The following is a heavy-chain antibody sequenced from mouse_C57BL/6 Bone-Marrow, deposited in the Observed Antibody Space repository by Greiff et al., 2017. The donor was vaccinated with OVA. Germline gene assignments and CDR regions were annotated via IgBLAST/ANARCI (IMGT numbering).Heavy chain of an antibody. CDR3: ARRDYYGSSYDY. CDR1: GYTFTSYW. V-gene: IGHV1-50*01. Sequence: QVQLKESGAELVKPGASVKLSCKASGYTFTSYWMQWVKQRPGQGLEWIGEIDPSDSYTNYNQKFKGKATLTVDTSSSTAYMQLSSLTSEDSAVYYCARRDYYGSSYDYWGQGTTLTVSS. CDR2: IDPSDSYT. J-gene: IGHJ2*01. D-gene: IGHD1-1*01.